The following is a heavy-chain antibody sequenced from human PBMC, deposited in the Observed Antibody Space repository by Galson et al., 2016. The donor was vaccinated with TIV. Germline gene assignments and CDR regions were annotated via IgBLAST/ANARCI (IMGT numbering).Heavy chain of an antibody. CDR2: IWYDGSKE. D-gene: IGHD6-19*01. J-gene: IGHJ4*01. Sequence: SLRLSCAASGFTFANYAMSWVRQAPGKGLEWVANIWYDGSKEYYDESVKGRFSISRDNPKKILFLQMNSLTVEDTAVYYCARGSGWGYFDSWGHGTLVTVSS. CDR1: GFTFANYA. CDR3: ARGSGWGYFDS. V-gene: IGHV3-33*08.